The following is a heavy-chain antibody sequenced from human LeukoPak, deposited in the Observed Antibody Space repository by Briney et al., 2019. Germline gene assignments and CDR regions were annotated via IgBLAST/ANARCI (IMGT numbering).Heavy chain of an antibody. J-gene: IGHJ3*02. V-gene: IGHV4-59*08. D-gene: IGHD3-10*01. CDR2: IYNSGNT. CDR1: GGYISNYF. Sequence: PSETLSLTCTVSGGYISNYFWSWIRQPPGKGLEWIGFIYNSGNTNYNPSLKSRVTISVDTSKNQFSLKLSSVTAADTAVYYCARHGGVVRGEGSDAFDIWGQGTMVTVSS. CDR3: ARHGGVVRGEGSDAFDI.